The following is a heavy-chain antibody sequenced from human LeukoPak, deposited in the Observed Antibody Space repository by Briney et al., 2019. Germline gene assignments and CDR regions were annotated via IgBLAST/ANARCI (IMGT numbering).Heavy chain of an antibody. Sequence: GGSLRPSCAASGFTFSSYWMHWVRQAPGKGLVWVSRINSDGSSTSYADSVKGRFTISRDNAKNTLYLQMNSLRAEDTAVYYCARNSAREAFDIWGQGTMVTVSS. D-gene: IGHD5-24*01. V-gene: IGHV3-74*01. J-gene: IGHJ3*02. CDR2: INSDGSST. CDR3: ARNSAREAFDI. CDR1: GFTFSSYW.